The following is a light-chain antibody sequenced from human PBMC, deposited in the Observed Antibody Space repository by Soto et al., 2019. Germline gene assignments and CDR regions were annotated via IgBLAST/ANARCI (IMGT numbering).Light chain of an antibody. CDR3: CSFAGSDTFV. Sequence: QSALTQPRSVSGSPGQSVTISCTGTSSDVGGYNYVSWYQQHPGKAPKLILFDVKDVTQRPSGVPHRFSGSKSGNTASLTISGLEGEDEADYYCCSFAGSDTFVFGTGTKVTVL. CDR1: SSDVGGYNY. CDR2: DVT. V-gene: IGLV2-11*01. J-gene: IGLJ1*01.